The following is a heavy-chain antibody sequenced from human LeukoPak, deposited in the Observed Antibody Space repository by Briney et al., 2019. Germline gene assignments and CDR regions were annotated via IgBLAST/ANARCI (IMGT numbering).Heavy chain of an antibody. V-gene: IGHV3-11*01. CDR2: ISSGGSTI. J-gene: IGHJ4*02. CDR3: ARRAAAGGCFDY. Sequence: GGSLRLSCAVSGFTFSDYYMSWIRQAPGKGLEWVSYISSGGSTISHADSVKGRFTISRDSAENSLYLQMNSLRAEDTAVYYCARRAAAGGCFDYWGQGTLVTVSS. D-gene: IGHD6-13*01. CDR1: GFTFSDYY.